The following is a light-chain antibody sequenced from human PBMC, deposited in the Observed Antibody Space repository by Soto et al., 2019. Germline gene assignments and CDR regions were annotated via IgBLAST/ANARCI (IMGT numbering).Light chain of an antibody. V-gene: IGKV1-39*01. CDR2: DAS. J-gene: IGKJ2*01. Sequence: DIQMTQSPSSLSASVGDRVMITCRASQTISTYLNWYQQKPGTAPKLLIYDASTLQSGVPPRFRGSGSGTDFTLTISNLQPEDFATFYCQQSFSRPMYTFGQGTKVDIK. CDR3: QQSFSRPMYT. CDR1: QTISTY.